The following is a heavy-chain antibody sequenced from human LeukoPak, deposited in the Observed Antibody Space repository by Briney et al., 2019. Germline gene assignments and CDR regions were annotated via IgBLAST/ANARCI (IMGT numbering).Heavy chain of an antibody. CDR2: IYYSGST. D-gene: IGHD1-26*01. J-gene: IGHJ4*02. CDR3: ARQSGSSTRGGFDY. V-gene: IGHV4-39*01. CDR1: GGSISSSSYY. Sequence: PSETLSLTCTVSGGSISSSSYYWGWIRQPPGKGLEWIGSIYYSGSTYYNPSLKSRVTISVDTSKNQFSLKLSSVTAADTAVYYCARQSGSSTRGGFDYWGQGTLVTVSS.